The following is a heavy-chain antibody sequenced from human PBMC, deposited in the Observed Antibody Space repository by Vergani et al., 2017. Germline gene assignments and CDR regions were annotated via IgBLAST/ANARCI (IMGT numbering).Heavy chain of an antibody. V-gene: IGHV4-34*01. CDR1: GGSFSGYY. CDR2: IHHSGRT. D-gene: IGHD1-20*01. CDR3: ARGIRKPGITGGFDY. J-gene: IGHJ4*02. Sequence: QVQLQQWGAGLLKPSETLSLTCAVYGGSFSGYYWSWIRQPPRKGLEWIGEIHHSGRTNYNPTLKIRVTISVDTSKNPFSLKLRSVTASDTAMYYCARGIRKPGITGGFDYWGQGTLVTVSS.